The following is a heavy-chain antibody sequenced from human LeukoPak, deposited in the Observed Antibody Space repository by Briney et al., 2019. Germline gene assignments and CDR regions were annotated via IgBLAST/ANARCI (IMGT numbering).Heavy chain of an antibody. J-gene: IGHJ3*02. CDR3: ARSPPTYGDYAFDI. Sequence: PSETLSLTCTVSGGSISSYYWSWIRQPAGKVLEWIGRIYTSGSTNYNPSLKSRVTMSVDTSKNQFSLKLSSVTAADTAVYYCARSPPTYGDYAFDIWGQGTMVTVSS. D-gene: IGHD4-17*01. CDR2: IYTSGST. V-gene: IGHV4-4*07. CDR1: GGSISSYY.